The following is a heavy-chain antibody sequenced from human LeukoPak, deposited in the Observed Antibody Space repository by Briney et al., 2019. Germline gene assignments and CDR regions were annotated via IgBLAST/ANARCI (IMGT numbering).Heavy chain of an antibody. CDR2: IYYSGST. J-gene: IGHJ3*02. Sequence: SETLSLTCTVSGGSISGYYWSWIRQPPGKGLEWIGYIYYSGSTKYNPSLKSRVTMSVDTSRNQFTLKLSSVTAADTAVYYCARGGLENGYHSNDGFDIWGQGTMVTVSS. CDR3: ARGGLENGYHSNDGFDI. CDR1: GGSISGYY. V-gene: IGHV4-59*01. D-gene: IGHD3-22*01.